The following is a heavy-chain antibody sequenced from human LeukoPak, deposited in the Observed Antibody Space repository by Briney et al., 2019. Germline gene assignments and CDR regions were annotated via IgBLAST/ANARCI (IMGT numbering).Heavy chain of an antibody. D-gene: IGHD2-15*01. CDR1: GGSFSGYY. V-gene: IGHV4-59*01. CDR3: ARGNRCSGGSCYSSQPFDY. CDR2: IYYSGST. J-gene: IGHJ4*02. Sequence: SETLSLTCAVYGGSFSGYYWSWIRQPPGKGLEWIGYIYYSGSTNYNPSLKSRVTISVDTSKNQFSLKLSSVTAADTAVYYCARGNRCSGGSCYSSQPFDYWGQGTLVTVSS.